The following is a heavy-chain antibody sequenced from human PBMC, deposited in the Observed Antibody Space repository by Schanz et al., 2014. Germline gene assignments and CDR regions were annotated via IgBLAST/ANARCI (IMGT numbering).Heavy chain of an antibody. D-gene: IGHD3-22*01. V-gene: IGHV1-46*01. J-gene: IGHJ5*02. Sequence: QVQLVQSGAEVKKPGASVKVSCKASGYTFVSYSMHWVRQAPGQGLEWMGMINPSGGSTTYAQKFQGRVTITADKSSDTAYMELSSLRSEDTAVYYCAREVGLYDRGWFDPWGQGTLVTVSS. CDR3: AREVGLYDRGWFDP. CDR1: GYTFVSYS. CDR2: INPSGGST.